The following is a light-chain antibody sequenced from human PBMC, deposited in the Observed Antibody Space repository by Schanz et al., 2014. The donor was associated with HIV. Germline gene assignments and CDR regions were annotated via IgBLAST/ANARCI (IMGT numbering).Light chain of an antibody. V-gene: IGLV2-8*01. Sequence: QSVLTQPASVSGSPGQSITISCTGTSSDVGGYNYVSWYQQHPGKAPKLIVYDVTKRPSGVPDRFSGSKSGNTASLTVSGLQAEDEAEYYCSSYAGSYTWVFGGGTKLTVL. CDR3: SSYAGSYTWV. CDR1: SSDVGGYNY. J-gene: IGLJ3*02. CDR2: DVT.